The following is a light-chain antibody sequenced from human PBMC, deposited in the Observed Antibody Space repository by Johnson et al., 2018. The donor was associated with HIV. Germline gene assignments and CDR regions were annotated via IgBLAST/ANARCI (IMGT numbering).Light chain of an antibody. J-gene: IGLJ1*01. CDR1: SSNFVNNY. CDR2: DNN. V-gene: IGLV1-51*01. Sequence: TQPPSVSAAPGQKVTIPCSGSSSNFVNNYASWYQQVPGTAPKLLIYDNNKRPSGIPDRFSGSKSGTSATLGITGLQTGDEADYYCGTWDSSLSVLYVFGTGTKVTVL. CDR3: GTWDSSLSVLYV.